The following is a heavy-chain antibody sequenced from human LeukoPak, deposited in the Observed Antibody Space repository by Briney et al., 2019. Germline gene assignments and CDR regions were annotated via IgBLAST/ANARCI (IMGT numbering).Heavy chain of an antibody. CDR1: GFTFSGFS. CDR3: ARSAVRGVACDY. D-gene: IGHD3-10*01. V-gene: IGHV3-48*01. CDR2: ISTSSRST. Sequence: GGSLRLSCTASGFTFSGFSMHWVRQAPGKGLEWLSYISTSSRSTYYADSVKGRFTISRDNAKNTLFLDMHSLRPGDSAVYYCARSAVRGVACDYWGQGTLLIVSS. J-gene: IGHJ4*02.